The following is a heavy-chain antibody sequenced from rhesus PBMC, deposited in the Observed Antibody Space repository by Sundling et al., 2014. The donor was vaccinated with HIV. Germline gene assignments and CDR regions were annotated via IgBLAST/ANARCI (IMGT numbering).Heavy chain of an antibody. CDR2: IYGSSGTT. V-gene: IGHV4S9*01. CDR1: GGSISDNSY. D-gene: IGHD3-28*01. J-gene: IGHJ4*01. Sequence: QVQLQESGPGLVKPSETLSLTCTVSGGSISDNSYWNWIRQPPGKGLEWIGNIYGSSGTTYYNPSLKSRVTISKETSKNQFSLKLSSVTAVDTALYYCARAGVDYDSAYYTGPFDFWGQGVLVTVSS. CDR3: ARAGVDYDSAYYTGPFDF.